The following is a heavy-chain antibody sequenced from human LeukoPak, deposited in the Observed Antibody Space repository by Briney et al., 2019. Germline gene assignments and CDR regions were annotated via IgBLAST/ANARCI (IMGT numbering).Heavy chain of an antibody. J-gene: IGHJ4*02. D-gene: IGHD3-3*01. Sequence: SETLSLTCTVSGGSISSYYWSWIRQPPGKGLEWIGYIYYSGSTNYNPSLKSRVTISVDASKNQFSLKLSSVTAEDTAVHSCVRARFLHRAGVPPDYWGQGTLVTVAS. CDR2: IYYSGST. CDR1: GGSISSYY. CDR3: VRARFLHRAGVPPDY. V-gene: IGHV4-59*01.